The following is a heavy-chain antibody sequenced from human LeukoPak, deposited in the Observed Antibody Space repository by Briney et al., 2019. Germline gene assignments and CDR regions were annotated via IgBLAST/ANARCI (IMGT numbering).Heavy chain of an antibody. D-gene: IGHD6-19*01. J-gene: IGHJ4*02. Sequence: GASVKVSCKASGYTFTTYAIHWVRQAPGQGLEWVGWINAGNGNTKYSQKFQGRVTMTTDTSTSTAYMELRSLRSDDTAVYYCAREPPFYSSGWSPGYWGQGTLVTVSS. V-gene: IGHV1-3*01. CDR2: INAGNGNT. CDR1: GYTFTTYA. CDR3: AREPPFYSSGWSPGY.